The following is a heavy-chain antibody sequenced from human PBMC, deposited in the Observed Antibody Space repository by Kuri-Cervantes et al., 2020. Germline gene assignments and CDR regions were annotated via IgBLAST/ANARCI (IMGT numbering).Heavy chain of an antibody. CDR3: ARGGLEWLDWFGWFDP. J-gene: IGHJ5*02. CDR2: IIPIFGRI. V-gene: IGHV1-69*06. Sequence: SVKVSCKATGGTFNNYAISWLRQAPGQGLEWMGGIIPIFGRINYAQKFQGRVTMTGDTSTDTDYMELSSLRSDDTAVYYCARGGLEWLDWFGWFDPWGQGTLVTVSS. D-gene: IGHD3-3*01. CDR1: GGTFNNYA.